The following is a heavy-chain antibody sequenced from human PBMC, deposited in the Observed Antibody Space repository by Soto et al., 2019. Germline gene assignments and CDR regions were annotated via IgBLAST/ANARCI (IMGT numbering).Heavy chain of an antibody. Sequence: SETLSLTCTVSGGSISSGGYYWSWIRQHPGKGLEWIGYIYYSGSTYYNPSLKSRVTISVDTSKNQFSLKLSSVTAADTAVYYCARASAGQELRYFDWLLLNWLDPWGQGTLVTVSS. CDR3: ARASAGQELRYFDWLLLNWLDP. CDR2: IYYSGST. V-gene: IGHV4-31*03. CDR1: GGSISSGGYY. J-gene: IGHJ5*02. D-gene: IGHD3-9*01.